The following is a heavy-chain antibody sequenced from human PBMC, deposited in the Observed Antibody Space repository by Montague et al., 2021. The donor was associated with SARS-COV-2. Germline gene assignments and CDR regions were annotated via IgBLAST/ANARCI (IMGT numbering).Heavy chain of an antibody. CDR1: GGSISSGSYY. V-gene: IGHV4-61*02. Sequence: TLSLTCSVSGGSISSGSYYWSWIRQPAGKGLEWIGRIYISGSTNYNPSPKSRVTMSVDTSKNQFSLKLSSVTAADTAVYYCARTVVVPAAMSRYYGMDVWGQGISVTVSS. D-gene: IGHD2-2*01. CDR3: ARTVVVPAAMSRYYGMDV. J-gene: IGHJ6*02. CDR2: IYISGST.